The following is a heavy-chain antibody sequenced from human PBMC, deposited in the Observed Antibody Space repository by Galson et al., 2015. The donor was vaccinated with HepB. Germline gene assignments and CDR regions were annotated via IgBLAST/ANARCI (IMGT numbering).Heavy chain of an antibody. J-gene: IGHJ4*02. CDR2: ISSGTTT. CDR3: AIMTAGTYADY. V-gene: IGHV3-66*02. Sequence: SLRLSCAASGFTVSSNYMRWVRQTPGKGLEWVSSISSGTTTYYADSVEGRFTISRDNFKNTLFLQIDSLTSEDTAVHYCAIMTAGTYADYWGQGTLVTVSS. D-gene: IGHD2-21*02. CDR1: GFTVSSNY.